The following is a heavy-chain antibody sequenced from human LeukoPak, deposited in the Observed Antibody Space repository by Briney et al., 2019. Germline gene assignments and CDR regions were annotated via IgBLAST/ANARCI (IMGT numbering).Heavy chain of an antibody. CDR3: AREGADKYYYYMDV. Sequence: PSETLSLTCTVPGGSISSYYWSWSRQPPGKGLGWIGYIYYSGSTNYNPSLKSRVTISVDTSKNQFALKLSSVTAADTAVYYCAREGADKYYYYMDVWGKGTTVTVSS. CDR1: GGSISSYY. V-gene: IGHV4-59*01. CDR2: IYYSGST. J-gene: IGHJ6*03.